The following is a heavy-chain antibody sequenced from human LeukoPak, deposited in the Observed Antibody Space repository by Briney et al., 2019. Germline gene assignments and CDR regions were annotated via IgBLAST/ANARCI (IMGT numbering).Heavy chain of an antibody. J-gene: IGHJ4*02. Sequence: GASVNVSCKVSGYTFIENYIHWVRQAPGQGLEWMGLINPHTGAANYSQKFQGRVTMTRDTSISTAYMYLTRLRFDDTAVYYCARGKSGYSPWGQGTPVTVSS. V-gene: IGHV1-2*02. CDR1: GYTFIENY. D-gene: IGHD3-3*01. CDR3: ARGKSGYSP. CDR2: INPHTGAA.